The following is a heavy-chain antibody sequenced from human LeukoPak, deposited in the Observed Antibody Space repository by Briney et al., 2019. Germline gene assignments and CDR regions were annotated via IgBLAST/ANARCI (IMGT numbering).Heavy chain of an antibody. CDR1: GFTFSSYA. Sequence: GGSLRLSCAASGFTFSSYAMSWVRQAPGKGLEWVSAISGRGGSTYYVDSVKGRFTISRDNSKNTLYLQMNSLRAEDTAVYYCAKDLRGYSGYDLKDYWGQGTLVTVSS. CDR3: AKDLRGYSGYDLKDY. D-gene: IGHD5-12*01. CDR2: ISGRGGST. J-gene: IGHJ4*02. V-gene: IGHV3-23*01.